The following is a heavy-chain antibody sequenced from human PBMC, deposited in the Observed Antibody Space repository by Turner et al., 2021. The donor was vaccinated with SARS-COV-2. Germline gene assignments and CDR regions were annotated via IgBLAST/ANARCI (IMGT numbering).Heavy chain of an antibody. J-gene: IGHJ4*02. CDR3: ATGYAYCGGGCSIDF. D-gene: IGHD2-21*02. CDR1: GYTLTELS. CDR2: FDPEDAKT. Sequence: QVQLVQSGAEVKKPGASVKVSCKASGYTLTELSMHWVRQAPGKGLEWMGGFDPEDAKTIYAQKFQGRVTMTEDTSTDTAYMELSSLRSEDTAVYYCATGYAYCGGGCSIDFWGQGTLVTVSS. V-gene: IGHV1-24*01.